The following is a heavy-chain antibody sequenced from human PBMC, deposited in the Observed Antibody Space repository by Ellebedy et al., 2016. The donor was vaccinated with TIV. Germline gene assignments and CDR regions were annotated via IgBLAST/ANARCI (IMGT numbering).Heavy chain of an antibody. J-gene: IGHJ5*02. V-gene: IGHV5-51*01. D-gene: IGHD6-19*01. CDR3: ARMVYGSGWDGYFDP. CDR1: GYTFTNYW. CDR2: IHPRYSDT. Sequence: GESLKISCKTSGYTFTNYWIAWVRQRPGKGLEWMGFIHPRYSDTRYSPSSQGQVTISADKSINTVYLQWNSLEASDTAMYYCARMVYGSGWDGYFDPWGQGTLVTVSS.